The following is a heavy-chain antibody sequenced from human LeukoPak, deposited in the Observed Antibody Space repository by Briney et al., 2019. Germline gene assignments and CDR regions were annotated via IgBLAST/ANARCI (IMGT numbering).Heavy chain of an antibody. CDR2: IKSKTDGGTT. CDR1: GFTFSNAW. CDR3: TTDSPLTGHLKYYYGSASELG. J-gene: IGHJ4*02. D-gene: IGHD3-10*01. V-gene: IGHV3-15*01. Sequence: PGGSLRLSCAASGFTFSNAWMSWVRQAPGKGLEWVGRIKSKTDGGTTDYAAPVKGRFTISRDDSKNTLYLQMNSLKTEDTAVYYCTTDSPLTGHLKYYYGSASELGWGQGALVTVSS.